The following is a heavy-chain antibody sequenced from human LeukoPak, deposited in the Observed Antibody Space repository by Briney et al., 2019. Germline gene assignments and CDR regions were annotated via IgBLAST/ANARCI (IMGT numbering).Heavy chain of an antibody. V-gene: IGHV6-1*01. D-gene: IGHD4/OR15-4a*01. CDR3: AGETMVGFVDY. Sequence: SQTLSLTCTISGDSVSSGSASWTWIRQSPSRGFEWLGRTYYRSKWYTDYAVSVKSRILLKPDTSKNQFSLQLNSVTPEDTALYFCAGETMVGFVDYWGQGTMVTVSS. CDR2: TYYRSKWYT. CDR1: GDSVSSGSAS. J-gene: IGHJ4*02.